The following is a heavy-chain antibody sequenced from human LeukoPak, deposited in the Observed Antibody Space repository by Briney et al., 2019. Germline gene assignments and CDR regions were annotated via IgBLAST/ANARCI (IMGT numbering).Heavy chain of an antibody. CDR1: GGSISSYY. J-gene: IGHJ6*02. Sequence: SETLSLTCTVSGGSISSYYWSWIRQPPGKGLEWIGYIYYSGSTNYNPSLKSRVTISVDTSKNQFSLKLSSVTAADTAVYYCARGQRYYYDSSGQGNYYGMDVWGQGTTVTVSS. D-gene: IGHD3-22*01. CDR3: ARGQRYYYDSSGQGNYYGMDV. V-gene: IGHV4-59*01. CDR2: IYYSGST.